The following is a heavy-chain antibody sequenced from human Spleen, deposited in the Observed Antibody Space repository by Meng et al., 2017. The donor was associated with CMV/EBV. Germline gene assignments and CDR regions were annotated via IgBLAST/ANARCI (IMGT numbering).Heavy chain of an antibody. D-gene: IGHD2-15*01. CDR3: AKAEGGYCNDVGCYRNWWFGP. J-gene: IGHJ5*02. V-gene: IGHV3-23*01. CDR2: IRGSGGST. CDR1: GFTFSSYA. Sequence: GGSLRLSCAASGFTFSSYAMTWVRQAPGKGLEWVSAIRGSGGSTYYADSVKGRFTISRDNSKNTLYLQMNSLRAEDTAVYYCAKAEGGYCNDVGCYRNWWFGPWGQGALVTVSS.